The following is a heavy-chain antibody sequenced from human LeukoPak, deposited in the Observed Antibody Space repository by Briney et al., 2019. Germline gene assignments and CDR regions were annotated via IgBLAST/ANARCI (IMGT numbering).Heavy chain of an antibody. D-gene: IGHD1-26*01. V-gene: IGHV4-30-4*01. J-gene: IGHJ4*02. CDR2: IYYSGST. CDR3: AREERGATGNFDY. CDR1: GGSISGDDYY. Sequence: SETLSLTCTVSGGSISGDDYYWSWIRQPPGKGLEWIGYIYYSGSTYYNPSLKSRVTISVDTSKNQFSLKLSSVTAADTAVYYCAREERGATGNFDYWGQGTLVTVSS.